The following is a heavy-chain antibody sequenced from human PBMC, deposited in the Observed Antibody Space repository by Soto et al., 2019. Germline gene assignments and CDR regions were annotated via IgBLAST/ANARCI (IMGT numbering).Heavy chain of an antibody. Sequence: GGPLRLSCSASVFRFTRYSMNWVRPAPGKGLEWVSSISSTTNYIYYADSMKGRFTVSRDNAKNSVYLEMNSLSAEDTAVYYCARESEDLTSNFDYWGQGTLVPVS. CDR1: VFRFTRYS. CDR3: ARESEDLTSNFDY. CDR2: ISSTTNYI. J-gene: IGHJ4*02. V-gene: IGHV3-21*01.